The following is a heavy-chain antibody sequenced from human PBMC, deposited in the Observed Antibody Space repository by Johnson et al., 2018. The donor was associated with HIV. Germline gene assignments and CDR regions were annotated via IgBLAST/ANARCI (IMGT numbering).Heavy chain of an antibody. CDR3: ASRYTVDAFDI. CDR1: GFTFSSYA. CDR2: IWYDGSNK. V-gene: IGHV3-30*04. Sequence: QVQLVESGGDVVQPGRSLRLSCAASGFTFSSYAMHWVRQAPGKGLEWVAVIWYDGSNKYYADSVKGRFTISRDNAKNTLYLQMNSLKAEDTAVYYCASRYTVDAFDIWGQGTMVTVSS. J-gene: IGHJ3*02. D-gene: IGHD1-1*01.